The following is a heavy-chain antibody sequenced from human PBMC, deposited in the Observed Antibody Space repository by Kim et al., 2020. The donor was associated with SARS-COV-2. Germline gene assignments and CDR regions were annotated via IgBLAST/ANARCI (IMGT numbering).Heavy chain of an antibody. CDR2: IWYDGSNK. CDR1: GFTFSSYG. CDR3: ARDLGIGELLPSRN. J-gene: IGHJ4*02. V-gene: IGHV3-33*01. D-gene: IGHD3-10*01. Sequence: GGSLRLSCAASGFTFSSYGMHWVRQAPGKGLEWVAVIWYDGSNKYYADSVKGRFTISRDNSKNTLYLQMNSLRAEDTAVYYCARDLGIGELLPSRNWGQGTLVTVSS.